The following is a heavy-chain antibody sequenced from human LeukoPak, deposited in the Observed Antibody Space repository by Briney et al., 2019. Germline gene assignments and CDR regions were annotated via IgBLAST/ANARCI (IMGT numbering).Heavy chain of an antibody. CDR2: IYPGDSDT. CDR3: ARPRPMRNDAFDI. CDR1: GYSFTSYW. Sequence: GESLKISCKGSGYSFTSYWIGWVRQLPGKGLEWMGIIYPGDSDTRYSPSSQGQVTISADKSISTAYLQWSSLKASDTAMYYCARPRPMRNDAFDIWGQGTMVTVSS. V-gene: IGHV5-51*01. J-gene: IGHJ3*02. D-gene: IGHD3-22*01.